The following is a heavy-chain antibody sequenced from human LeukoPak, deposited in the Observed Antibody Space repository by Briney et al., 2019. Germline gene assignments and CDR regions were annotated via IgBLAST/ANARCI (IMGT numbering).Heavy chain of an antibody. V-gene: IGHV5-51*01. CDR2: ISPYDSDT. Sequence: GESLKISCKGSGYRFTDYWIGWVRQVPGKGLEWMGIISPYDSDTRDSASYSPSFQGQVTISTDESISTAYLQWSSLKASDTAIYYCARYRGHYVSLPSPFDYWGQGTLVTVSS. CDR1: GYRFTDYW. D-gene: IGHD4-17*01. CDR3: ARYRGHYVSLPSPFDY. J-gene: IGHJ4*02.